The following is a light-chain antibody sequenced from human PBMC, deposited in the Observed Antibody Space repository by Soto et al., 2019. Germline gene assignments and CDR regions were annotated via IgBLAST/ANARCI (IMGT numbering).Light chain of an antibody. CDR3: QTWGTGFRV. CDR1: SGHSSYS. V-gene: IGLV4-69*01. Sequence: QPVLTQSPSASASPGASVRLTCTLSSGHSSYSIAWHQQQPEKGPRYLMKLDSDGSHSKGDGIPDRFSGSSSGTERYLTISSLQSEDEADYYCQTWGTGFRVFGGGTKVTVL. J-gene: IGLJ3*02. CDR2: LDSDGSH.